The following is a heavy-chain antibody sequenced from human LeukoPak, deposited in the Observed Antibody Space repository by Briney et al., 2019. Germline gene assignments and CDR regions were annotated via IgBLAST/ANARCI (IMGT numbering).Heavy chain of an antibody. CDR3: AKRGTVHVVDTGMAGGSSFDY. J-gene: IGHJ4*02. Sequence: PAGSLRLSCAASGFTFSSYGMHWVRQAPGKGLEWVAFIRYDGSNKYYADSVKGRFTISRDNSKNTLYLQMNSLRAEDTAVYYCAKRGTVHVVDTGMAGGSSFDYWGQGTLVTVSS. D-gene: IGHD5-18*01. CDR1: GFTFSSYG. CDR2: IRYDGSNK. V-gene: IGHV3-30*02.